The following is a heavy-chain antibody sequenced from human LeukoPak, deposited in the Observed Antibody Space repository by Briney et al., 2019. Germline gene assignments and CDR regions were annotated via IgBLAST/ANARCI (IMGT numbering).Heavy chain of an antibody. V-gene: IGHV4-61*02. CDR3: ARGEFGSSSSRGWFDP. CDR2: IYTSGST. J-gene: IGHJ5*02. CDR1: GGSISSGSYY. D-gene: IGHD6-6*01. Sequence: SETLSLTCTVSGGSISSGSYYWSWIRQPAGKGLEWIGRIYTSGSTNYNPSLKSRVTISVDTSKNQFSLKLSSVTAADTAVYYCARGEFGSSSSRGWFDPWGQGTLVTVSS.